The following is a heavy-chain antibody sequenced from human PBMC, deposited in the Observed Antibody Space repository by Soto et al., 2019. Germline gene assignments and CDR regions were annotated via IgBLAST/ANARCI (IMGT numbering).Heavy chain of an antibody. CDR1: GFNFANYA. CDR2: IRGETNGGTA. D-gene: IGHD3-22*01. V-gene: IGHV3-49*04. Sequence: GGPLRLSCTGSGFNFANYALTWVRQAPGKGLEWVGFIRGETNGGTADYAASLKGRITISRDDSKSIAYLEINSLQTEDTAVYYCTRYYYESSGYYVYWGQGTLVTVSS. CDR3: TRYYYESSGYYVY. J-gene: IGHJ4*02.